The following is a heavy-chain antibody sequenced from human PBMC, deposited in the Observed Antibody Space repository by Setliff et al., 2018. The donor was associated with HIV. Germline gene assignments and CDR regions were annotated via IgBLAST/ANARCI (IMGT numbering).Heavy chain of an antibody. V-gene: IGHV4-4*02. Sequence: PSETLSLTCAVSGGSISSSNWWSWVRQPPGKGLEWIGEIYHSGSTNYNPSLKSRVTISVDKSKNQFSLKLISVTAADTAVYYCVRVDYGDYDLDSWGQGTLVTSPQ. CDR3: VRVDYGDYDLDS. J-gene: IGHJ4*02. CDR1: GGSISSSNW. D-gene: IGHD2-21*02. CDR2: IYHSGST.